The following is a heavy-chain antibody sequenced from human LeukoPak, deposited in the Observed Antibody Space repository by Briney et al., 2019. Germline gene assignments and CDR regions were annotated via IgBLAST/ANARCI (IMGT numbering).Heavy chain of an antibody. Sequence: AGSLRLSCEASGFTFSDYYMSWIRQAPGKVLAWVSYISNRDSTIYYADSVKRLFTISRDNAKNSLYLHMNSRRGEDTAVYYCARWGITGTTYYFDYWGEGTPVTVSS. CDR3: ARWGITGTTYYFDY. D-gene: IGHD1-7*01. CDR1: GFTFSDYY. V-gene: IGHV3-11*01. J-gene: IGHJ4*02. CDR2: ISNRDSTI.